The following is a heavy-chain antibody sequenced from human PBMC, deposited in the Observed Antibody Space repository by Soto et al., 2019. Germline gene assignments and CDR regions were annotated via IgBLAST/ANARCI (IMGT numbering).Heavy chain of an antibody. D-gene: IGHD6-13*01. Sequence: QVQLQESGPGLVKHSQTLSLTCTVSGGSISSGGYYWSWIRQHPGKGLEWIGYIYYSGSTYYNPSLKSRVTISVDTSKNQFSLKLSSVTAADTAVYYCARDSFGAAAGGHNWFDPWGQGTLVTVSS. V-gene: IGHV4-31*03. J-gene: IGHJ5*02. CDR1: GGSISSGGYY. CDR3: ARDSFGAAAGGHNWFDP. CDR2: IYYSGST.